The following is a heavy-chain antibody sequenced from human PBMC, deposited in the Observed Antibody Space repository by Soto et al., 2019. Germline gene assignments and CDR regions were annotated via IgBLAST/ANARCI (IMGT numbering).Heavy chain of an antibody. Sequence: PGGSLRLSCAASGFIFSTFDIHWVRQAPGKGLEWVSGIGTLSDAVYAASVQGRFTISRQNDKNFVYLQMNSLRAGDTAVYYCARGRSFSYDSTPPPRFDPRGQGTLVTVSS. CDR1: GFIFSTFD. CDR2: IGTLSDA. D-gene: IGHD3-22*01. V-gene: IGHV3-13*01. J-gene: IGHJ5*02. CDR3: ARGRSFSYDSTPPPRFDP.